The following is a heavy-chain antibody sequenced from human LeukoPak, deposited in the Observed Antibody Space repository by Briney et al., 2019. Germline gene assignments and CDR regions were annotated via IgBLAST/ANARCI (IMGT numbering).Heavy chain of an antibody. V-gene: IGHV3-23*01. Sequence: PGGTLRLSCAASGFTFSSYGMSWVRQAPGKGLEWVSAISGSGGSTYYADSVKGRFTISRDNSKNTLYLQMNSLRAEDTAVYYCAKLWPLWFGESNYYYYYMDVWGKGTTVTISS. D-gene: IGHD3-10*01. CDR2: ISGSGGST. CDR1: GFTFSSYG. J-gene: IGHJ6*03. CDR3: AKLWPLWFGESNYYYYYMDV.